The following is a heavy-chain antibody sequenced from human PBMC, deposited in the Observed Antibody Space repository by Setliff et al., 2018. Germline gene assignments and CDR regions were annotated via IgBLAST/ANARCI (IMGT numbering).Heavy chain of an antibody. CDR3: ARVPRFTDTRNAFDI. J-gene: IGHJ3*02. CDR1: GGSISSGGYY. Sequence: PSETLSRTCTVSGGSISSGGYYRSWIRQHPGKGLEWIGYIYYSGSTYYNPSLKSRVTISVDTSKNQFSLKLSSVTAADTAVYYCARVPRFTDTRNAFDIWGQGTMVTVSS. V-gene: IGHV4-31*03. D-gene: IGHD5-18*01. CDR2: IYYSGST.